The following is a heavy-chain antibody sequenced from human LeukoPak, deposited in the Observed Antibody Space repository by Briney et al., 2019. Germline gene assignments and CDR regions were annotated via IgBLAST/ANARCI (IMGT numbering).Heavy chain of an antibody. CDR3: ARDYYGSGSGAFDI. Sequence: GGSLRLSCAASGFTFSSYWMSWVRQAPGKGLEWVANINQDGSEKYSVDSVEGRFTISRDNAKNSLYLQMNSLRAEDTAVYYCARDYYGSGSGAFDIWGQGTMVTVSS. V-gene: IGHV3-7*03. CDR1: GFTFSSYW. D-gene: IGHD3-10*01. CDR2: INQDGSEK. J-gene: IGHJ3*02.